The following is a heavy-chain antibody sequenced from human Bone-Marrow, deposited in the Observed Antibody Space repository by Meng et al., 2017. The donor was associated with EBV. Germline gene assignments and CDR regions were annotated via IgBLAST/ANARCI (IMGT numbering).Heavy chain of an antibody. J-gene: IGHJ4*02. Sequence: QLQQWGAGLLKPSETLSLTCAVYGGSFSGYYWSWIRQSPGKGLEWIGEINHSGSTNYNPSLKSRVTISVDTSKNQFSLKLSSVTAADTAVYYCARGRGYSSPNFDYWGQGTLVTVSS. D-gene: IGHD6-13*01. CDR2: INHSGST. CDR1: GGSFSGYY. CDR3: ARGRGYSSPNFDY. V-gene: IGHV4-34*01.